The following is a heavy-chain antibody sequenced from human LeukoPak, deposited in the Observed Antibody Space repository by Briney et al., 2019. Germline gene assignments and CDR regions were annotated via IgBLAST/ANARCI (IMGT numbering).Heavy chain of an antibody. Sequence: GASVNVSCKASGYEFSIYGISWVRQAPGQGLEWMGWISAYNGKTKYAEKFQGRLTMTTETSTSTAYMELRSLTSADTAVYYCAKDSPRDDYVRGSYRYSRRGLDIWGQGTLVTASS. J-gene: IGHJ3*02. CDR3: AKDSPRDDYVRGSYRYSRRGLDI. CDR1: GYEFSIYG. D-gene: IGHD3-16*02. CDR2: ISAYNGKT. V-gene: IGHV1-18*01.